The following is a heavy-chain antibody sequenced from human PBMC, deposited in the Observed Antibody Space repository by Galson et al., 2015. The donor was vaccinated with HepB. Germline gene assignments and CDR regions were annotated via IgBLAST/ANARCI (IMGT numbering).Heavy chain of an antibody. V-gene: IGHV1-24*01. J-gene: IGHJ4*02. CDR3: ATGPLTTPLCLDY. CDR1: GYTLTELS. Sequence: SVKVSCKVSGYTLTELSMHWVRQAPGKGLEWMGGFDPEDGETIYAQKFQGRVTMTEDTSTDTAYMELSSLRSEDTAVYYCATGPLTTPLCLDYWGQGTLVTVSS. CDR2: FDPEDGET. D-gene: IGHD4-11*01.